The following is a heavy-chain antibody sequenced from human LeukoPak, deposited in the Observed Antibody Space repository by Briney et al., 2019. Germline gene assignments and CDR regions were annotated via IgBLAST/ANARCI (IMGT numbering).Heavy chain of an antibody. J-gene: IGHJ4*02. CDR2: IYYSGST. CDR3: ARLQGGMGGYFDY. CDR1: GGSISSSSYY. D-gene: IGHD3-10*01. Sequence: SETLSPTCTVSGGSISSSSYYWGWIRQPPGKGLEWIGSIYYSGSTYYNPSLKSRVTISVDTSKNQFSLKLSSVTAADTAVYYCARLQGGMGGYFDYWGQGTLVTVSS. V-gene: IGHV4-39*01.